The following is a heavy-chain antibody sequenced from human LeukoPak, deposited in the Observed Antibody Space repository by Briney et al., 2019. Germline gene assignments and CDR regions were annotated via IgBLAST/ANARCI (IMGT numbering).Heavy chain of an antibody. D-gene: IGHD2-15*01. J-gene: IGHJ4*02. CDR1: GGSISSGGYY. CDR3: ARSGGYSFDY. Sequence: SETLSLTCTVSGGSISSGGYYWTWIRQHPGEGLEWIGYIYYSGSTYYNPSLKSRIIISVDTSKNQFSLKLSSVTAADTAVYYCARSGGYSFDYWGQGTLVTVSS. V-gene: IGHV4-31*03. CDR2: IYYSGST.